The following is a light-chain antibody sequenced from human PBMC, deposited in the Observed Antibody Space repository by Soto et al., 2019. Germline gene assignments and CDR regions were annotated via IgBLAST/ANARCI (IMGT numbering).Light chain of an antibody. CDR2: DAS. CDR1: QTVSNY. V-gene: IGKV3-11*01. CDR3: QQRSNWPTWT. J-gene: IGKJ1*01. Sequence: EIVLTQSPATLSLSPGERATLSCRASQTVSNYLAWYQQKPGQAPRLLIHDASNRATGIPARFSGSGFGTDFTLTISSLEPEDFAVYYCQQRSNWPTWTFGQGTKVEFK.